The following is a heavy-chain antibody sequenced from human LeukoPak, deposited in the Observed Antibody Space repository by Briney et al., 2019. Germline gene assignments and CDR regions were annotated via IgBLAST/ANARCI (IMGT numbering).Heavy chain of an antibody. D-gene: IGHD5/OR15-5a*01. V-gene: IGHV3-23*01. CDR3: AKSNIVYGVSDY. Sequence: GGSLRLSSAASGFTFSSYAMSWVRQAPGKGLEWVSAISGSGGSTYYADSVKGRFTISRDNSKNTLYLQMNSLRAEDTAVYYCAKSNIVYGVSDYWGQGTLVTVSS. CDR1: GFTFSSYA. J-gene: IGHJ4*02. CDR2: ISGSGGST.